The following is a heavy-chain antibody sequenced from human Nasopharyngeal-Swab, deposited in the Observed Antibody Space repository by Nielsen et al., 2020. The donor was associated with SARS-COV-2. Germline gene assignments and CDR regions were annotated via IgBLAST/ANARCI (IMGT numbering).Heavy chain of an antibody. D-gene: IGHD2-15*01. Sequence: VRQAPGKGLEWGADIWYDGSNKYYADSVKGRFTISRDNSKNTLYLQMNSLRAEDTAVYYCARDSGGYCSGGSCYPHYYFDYWGQGTLVTVSS. CDR3: ARDSGGYCSGGSCYPHYYFDY. CDR2: IWYDGSNK. J-gene: IGHJ4*02. V-gene: IGHV3-33*01.